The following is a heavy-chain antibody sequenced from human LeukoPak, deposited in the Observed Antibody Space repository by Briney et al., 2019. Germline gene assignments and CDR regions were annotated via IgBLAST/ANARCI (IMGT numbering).Heavy chain of an antibody. J-gene: IGHJ4*02. Sequence: GSVKVSCKASGQTVTSYGISWVRQAPGQGLEWMGWISAYNGNTNDAQKLQGRVTMTTDTSTSTAYMEPRSLRSDDTAVYYCAVSGYDLREGYYFDYWGQGTLVTVSS. CDR1: GQTVTSYG. CDR3: AVSGYDLREGYYFDY. D-gene: IGHD5-12*01. CDR2: ISAYNGNT. V-gene: IGHV1-18*01.